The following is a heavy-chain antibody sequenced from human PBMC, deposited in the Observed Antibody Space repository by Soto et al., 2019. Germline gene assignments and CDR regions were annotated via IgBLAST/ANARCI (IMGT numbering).Heavy chain of an antibody. Sequence: EVQLVESGGGLVQPGGSLRLSCAASGFTFSGYWMTWVRQAPGKGLEWVANIKEDGSEKNYVDSVEGRFTISRDNAKNSLYLQMNSLRADDTAVYYCARGGYESDYWGQGTLVTVSS. D-gene: IGHD3-16*01. J-gene: IGHJ4*02. CDR1: GFTFSGYW. V-gene: IGHV3-7*01. CDR3: ARGGYESDY. CDR2: IKEDGSEK.